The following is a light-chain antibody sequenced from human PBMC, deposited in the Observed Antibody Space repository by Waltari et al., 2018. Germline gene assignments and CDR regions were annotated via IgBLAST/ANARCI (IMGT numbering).Light chain of an antibody. V-gene: IGLV6-57*04. Sequence: NFLLTQPHSVSESPGTTVIISFTRSGGSIVNTYVQWYQHRPGSAPSIVIYEDDQSPSGVPDRFSGSIDSSSNSASLTISGLKTEDEADYYCQSYTSSAVFGVGTKLTV. CDR2: EDD. J-gene: IGLJ3*02. CDR1: GGSIVNTY. CDR3: QSYTSSAV.